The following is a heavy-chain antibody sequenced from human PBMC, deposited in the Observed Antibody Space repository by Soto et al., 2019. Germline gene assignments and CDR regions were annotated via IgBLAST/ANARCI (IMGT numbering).Heavy chain of an antibody. CDR1: GFTFSSYA. CDR3: ARERPYYGSVIAFDY. D-gene: IGHD3-10*01. V-gene: IGHV3-30-3*01. Sequence: QVQLVESGGGVVQPGRSLRLSCAASGFTFSSYAMHWVRQAPGKGLEWVAVISYDGSNNYYADSVKGRFTISRDNSKNTLYLQMNSLRAEDTAVYYCARERPYYGSVIAFDYWGQGTLVTVSS. J-gene: IGHJ4*02. CDR2: ISYDGSNN.